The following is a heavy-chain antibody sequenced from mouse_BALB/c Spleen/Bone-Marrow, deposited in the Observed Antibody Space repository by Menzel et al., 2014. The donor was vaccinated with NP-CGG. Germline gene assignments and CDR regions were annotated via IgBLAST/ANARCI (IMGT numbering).Heavy chain of an antibody. CDR1: GFTFTDYY. J-gene: IGHJ2*01. Sequence: EVMLVESGGGLVQPGGSLRLSCATSGFTFTDYYMSWVRQPPGKALEWLVFIRNKANGYTAEYSASVKGRLTISRDNSQSILYLQMNTLRAEDSATYYCARYDVYYYFDYWGQGTTLTVSS. CDR2: IRNKANGYTA. CDR3: ARYDVYYYFDY. V-gene: IGHV7-3*02. D-gene: IGHD2-3*01.